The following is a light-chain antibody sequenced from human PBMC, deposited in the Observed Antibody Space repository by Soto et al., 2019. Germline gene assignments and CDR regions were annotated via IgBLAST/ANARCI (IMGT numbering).Light chain of an antibody. CDR3: CSFAGGATWV. Sequence: QSGLTQPASVSGSPGQSITISCTGTNSDVGSYNFVSWYQQHPGKVPKLMIYEASKRPSGLSNRFSGSKSGNTASLTISGLQAEDEADYYCCSFAGGATWVFGGGTQLTVL. J-gene: IGLJ3*02. V-gene: IGLV2-23*01. CDR1: NSDVGSYNF. CDR2: EAS.